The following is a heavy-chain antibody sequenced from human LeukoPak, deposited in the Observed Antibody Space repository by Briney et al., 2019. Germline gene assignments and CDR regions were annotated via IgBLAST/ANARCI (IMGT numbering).Heavy chain of an antibody. CDR2: IIPIFGTA. CDR3: ARGIVGATMGECHY. J-gene: IGHJ4*02. CDR1: GGTFSSYA. D-gene: IGHD1-26*01. Sequence: SVKVSCKASGGTFSSYAISWVRQAPGQGLEWMGGIIPIFGTANYAQKFQGRVTITTDESTSTAYMELSSLRSEDTAVYYCARGIVGATMGECHYWGQGTLVTVSS. V-gene: IGHV1-69*05.